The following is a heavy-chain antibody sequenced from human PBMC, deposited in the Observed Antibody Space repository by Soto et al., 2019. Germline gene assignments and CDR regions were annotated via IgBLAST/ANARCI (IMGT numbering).Heavy chain of an antibody. CDR2: IIPIFGIA. V-gene: IGHV1-69*01. J-gene: IGHJ6*02. CDR1: GGTFSSYA. D-gene: IGHD2-2*01. CDR3: ASTLGYCSSTSCYRNYYYGMDV. Sequence: QVQLVQSGAEVKKPGSSVKVSCKASGGTFSSYAISWVRQAPGQGLEWMGGIIPIFGIANYAQKFQGRVTITADESTSTAYMELSSLRSEDTAVYYCASTLGYCSSTSCYRNYYYGMDVWGQGTTVTVSS.